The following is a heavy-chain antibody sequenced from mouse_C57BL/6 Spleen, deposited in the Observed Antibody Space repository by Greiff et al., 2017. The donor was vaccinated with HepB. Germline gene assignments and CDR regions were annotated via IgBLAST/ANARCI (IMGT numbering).Heavy chain of an antibody. V-gene: IGHV1-22*01. D-gene: IGHD1-1*01. CDR1: GYTFTDYN. CDR3: ARGGYYGVHWYFDV. CDR2: INPNNGGT. Sequence: EVKLMESRPELVKPGASVKMSCKASGYTFTDYNMHWVKQSHGKSLEWIGYINPNNGGTSYNQKFKGKATLTVNKSSSTAYMELRSLTSEDSAVYYCARGGYYGVHWYFDVWGTGTTVTVSS. J-gene: IGHJ1*03.